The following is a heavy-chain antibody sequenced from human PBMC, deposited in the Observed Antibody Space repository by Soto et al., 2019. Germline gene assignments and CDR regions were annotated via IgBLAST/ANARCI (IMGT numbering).Heavy chain of an antibody. CDR3: VRMRSEWPVRSGMDV. J-gene: IGHJ6*02. CDR1: GFSLSNARMG. V-gene: IGHV2-26*01. D-gene: IGHD3-3*01. Sequence: QVTLKGSGPVLVKPTETLTLTCTVSGFSLSNARMGVSWIRQPPGKALEWLAHIFSNDEKSYSTSLKSRLTLSKDTSKSQVVLTMTNMDPVDTATYYCVRMRSEWPVRSGMDVWGQGTTVTVSS. CDR2: IFSNDEK.